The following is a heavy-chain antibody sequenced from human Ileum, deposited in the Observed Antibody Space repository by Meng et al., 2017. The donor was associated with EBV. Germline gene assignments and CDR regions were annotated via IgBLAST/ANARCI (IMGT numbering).Heavy chain of an antibody. Sequence: VRLQGSGPRLVKPSGTLSLTCAVSGGSVISYNWWSWVRQPPGKGLEWIGEIFHIGSTNNSPSLKSRVTISVDNSKNQFSLSLTSVTAADTAIYYCAKVSLTGTFYDHWGQGILVTVSS. CDR1: GGSVISYNW. D-gene: IGHD3-9*01. J-gene: IGHJ4*02. V-gene: IGHV4-4*02. CDR3: AKVSLTGTFYDH. CDR2: IFHIGST.